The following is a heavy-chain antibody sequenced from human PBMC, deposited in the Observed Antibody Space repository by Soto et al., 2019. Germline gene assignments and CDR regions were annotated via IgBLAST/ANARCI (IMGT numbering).Heavy chain of an antibody. Sequence: PGGSLRLSCAASGFTFSSYSMNWVCQAPGKGLEWVSSISSSSSYIYYADSVKGRFTISRDNAKNSLYLQMNSLRAEDTAVYYWARGASMIVGVTLFDPWGQGTLVTVSS. CDR3: ARGASMIVGVTLFDP. CDR2: ISSSSSYI. J-gene: IGHJ5*02. CDR1: GFTFSSYS. D-gene: IGHD3-22*01. V-gene: IGHV3-21*01.